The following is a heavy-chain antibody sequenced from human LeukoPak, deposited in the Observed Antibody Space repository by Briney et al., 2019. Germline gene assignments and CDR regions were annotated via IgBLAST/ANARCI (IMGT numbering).Heavy chain of an antibody. D-gene: IGHD7-27*01. CDR1: GFTFSSYW. Sequence: GGSLRLSCAASGFTFSSYWMNWVRQAPGKGLEWVASIKQDGSEKSYVDFVEGRFTISRDNAKNSLYLQMNSLRAEVTAVYYCARDANWARDYWGQGTLVTVSS. V-gene: IGHV3-7*01. CDR2: IKQDGSEK. CDR3: ARDANWARDY. J-gene: IGHJ4*02.